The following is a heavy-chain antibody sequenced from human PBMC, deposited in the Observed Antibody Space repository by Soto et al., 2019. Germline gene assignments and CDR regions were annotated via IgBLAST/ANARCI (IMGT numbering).Heavy chain of an antibody. Sequence: EVQLLESGGGLVQPGGSLRLSCAASGFTFSNYPMSWVRQAPGKGLEWVSAISSSGGDTYYAEFVKGRFTISRDNSKDTLLLQMNSLRAEDTAVYYCAKEGYTHGWVDYWGQGTVVTVSS. V-gene: IGHV3-23*01. J-gene: IGHJ4*02. CDR3: AKEGYTHGWVDY. CDR2: ISSSGGDT. CDR1: GFTFSNYP. D-gene: IGHD5-18*01.